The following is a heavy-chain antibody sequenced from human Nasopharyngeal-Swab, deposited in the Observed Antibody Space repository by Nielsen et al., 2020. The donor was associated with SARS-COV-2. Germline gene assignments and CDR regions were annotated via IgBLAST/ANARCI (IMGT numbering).Heavy chain of an antibody. V-gene: IGHV3-7*01. CDR3: ARDQDYDFWSGLSPGIFDY. Sequence: GESLKISCAASGFTFSSYWMSWVRQAPGKGLEWVANIKQDGSEKYYVDSVKGRFTISRDNAKNSLYLQMNSLRAEDTAVYYCARDQDYDFWSGLSPGIFDYWGQGTLVTVSS. D-gene: IGHD3-3*01. CDR1: GFTFSSYW. CDR2: IKQDGSEK. J-gene: IGHJ4*02.